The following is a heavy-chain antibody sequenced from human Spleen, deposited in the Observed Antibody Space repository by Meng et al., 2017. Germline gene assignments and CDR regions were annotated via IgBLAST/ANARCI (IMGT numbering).Heavy chain of an antibody. CDR1: GFTFADYG. D-gene: IGHD2-15*01. CDR3: AKEGCSGGSCYSGTDY. J-gene: IGHJ4*02. V-gene: IGHV3-23*01. Sequence: GESLKISCAASGFTFADYGMTWVRQAPGKGLEWVSSISNTGGSIYYAGSVKGRFTISRDSSKNTLYLQMNRLRAEDTAFYYCAKEGCSGGSCYSGTDYWGQGTLVTVSS. CDR2: ISNTGGSI.